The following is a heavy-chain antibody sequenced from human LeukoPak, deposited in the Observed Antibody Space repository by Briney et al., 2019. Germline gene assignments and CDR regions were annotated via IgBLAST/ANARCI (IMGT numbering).Heavy chain of an antibody. J-gene: IGHJ4*02. CDR2: FSFNGEST. D-gene: IGHD2-2*01. Sequence: GGSLRLSCAASGFTFSSYAMSWVRQAPGKGLEWVSSFSFNGESTYYADSAKGRFTISRDNSKNTLYLQMNSLTAEDTAVYYCAKDVSHFTFPLYQWGQGTLVTVSS. CDR1: GFTFSSYA. V-gene: IGHV3-23*01. CDR3: AKDVSHFTFPLYQ.